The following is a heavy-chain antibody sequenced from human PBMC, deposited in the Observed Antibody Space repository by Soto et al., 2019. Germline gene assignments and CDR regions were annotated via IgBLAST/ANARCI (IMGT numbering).Heavy chain of an antibody. V-gene: IGHV3-21*01. CDR3: ARDGVAAGTNWFDP. D-gene: IGHD6-13*01. J-gene: IGHJ5*02. CDR1: GFTFSSYS. Sequence: EVQLVESGGGLVKPGGSLRLSCAASGFTFSSYSMNWVRQAPGKGLEWVSSISSSSSYIYYADSVKGRFTISRDNAKNSLYLQMNRLRAEDTAVYYCARDGVAAGTNWFDPWGQGTLVTVSS. CDR2: ISSSSSYI.